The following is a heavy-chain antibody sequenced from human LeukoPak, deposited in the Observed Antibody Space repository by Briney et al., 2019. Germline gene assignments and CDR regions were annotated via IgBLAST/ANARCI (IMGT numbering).Heavy chain of an antibody. CDR1: GYTFTSYG. V-gene: IGHV1-18*01. Sequence: ASVKVSCKASGYTFTSYGISWVRQAPGQGLEWMGWISAYNGNTNYAQKLQGRVTMTTDTSTSTAYMELRSLRSDDTAVYYCARGPELRYFDWLSTAFDYWGQGTLVTVSS. J-gene: IGHJ4*02. CDR3: ARGPELRYFDWLSTAFDY. CDR2: ISAYNGNT. D-gene: IGHD3-9*01.